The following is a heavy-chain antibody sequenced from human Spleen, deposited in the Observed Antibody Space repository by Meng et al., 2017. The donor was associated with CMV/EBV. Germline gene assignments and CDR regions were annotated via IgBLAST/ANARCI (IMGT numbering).Heavy chain of an antibody. Sequence: YTFTGQYIPWVRQAPGQGLEWMGWMNPNSGGTNYAQNFQGRVTMTRDTSISTAYMELTRLRSDDTAVYYCARGGGKTYYDFWSGYYMNWGQGTLVTVSS. CDR2: MNPNSGGT. V-gene: IGHV1-2*02. CDR3: ARGGGKTYYDFWSGYYMN. D-gene: IGHD3-3*01. CDR1: YTFTGQY. J-gene: IGHJ4*02.